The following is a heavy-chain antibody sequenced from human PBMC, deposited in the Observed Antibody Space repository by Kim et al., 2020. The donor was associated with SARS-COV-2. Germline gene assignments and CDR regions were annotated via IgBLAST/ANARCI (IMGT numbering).Heavy chain of an antibody. J-gene: IGHJ4*02. Sequence: ASVKVSCKASGGTFSSYAISWVRPAPGQGLEWMGGIIPIFGTANYAQKFQGRVTITADESTSTAYMELSSLRSEDTAVYYCARERHAAAGTFDYWGQGTLVTVSS. CDR2: IIPIFGTA. CDR3: ARERHAAAGTFDY. CDR1: GGTFSSYA. D-gene: IGHD6-13*01. V-gene: IGHV1-69*13.